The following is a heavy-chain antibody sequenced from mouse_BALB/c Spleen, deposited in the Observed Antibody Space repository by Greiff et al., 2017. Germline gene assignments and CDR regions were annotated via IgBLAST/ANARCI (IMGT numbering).Heavy chain of an antibody. CDR2: ISSGSSTI. V-gene: IGHV5-17*02. J-gene: IGHJ4*01. CDR3: ARAGLRGVVYPMDY. Sequence: EVQLVESGGGLVQPGGSRKLSCAASGFTFSSFGMHWVRQAPEKGLEWVAYISSGSSTIYYADTVKGRFTISRDNPKNTLFLQMTSLRSEDTAMYYCARAGLRGVVYPMDYWGQGTSVTVSS. D-gene: IGHD1-1*01. CDR1: GFTFSSFG.